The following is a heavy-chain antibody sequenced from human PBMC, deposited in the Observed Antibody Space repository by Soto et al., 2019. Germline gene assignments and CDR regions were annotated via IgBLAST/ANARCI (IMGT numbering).Heavy chain of an antibody. Sequence: QVQVAQSGAEMKRPGASVKVSCWASGYPFTNFYIHWVRQAPGQGLEWMGIINPSGGSTAYAQKFLGRVTMTRDTSTSTVYMEVSSPRSEDTAVYYCAIAYYDGSSGSHPDSWCQGTVVTVSS. D-gene: IGHD3-22*01. CDR1: GYPFTNFY. CDR2: INPSGGST. J-gene: IGHJ4*02. V-gene: IGHV1-46*01. CDR3: AIAYYDGSSGSHPDS.